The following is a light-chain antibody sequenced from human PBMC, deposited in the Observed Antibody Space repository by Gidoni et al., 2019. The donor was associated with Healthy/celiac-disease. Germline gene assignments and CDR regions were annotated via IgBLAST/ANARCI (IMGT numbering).Light chain of an antibody. V-gene: IGKV1-39*01. CDR2: AAS. Sequence: QMTQSPSSLSASVGDRVTITCRASQSISSYLNWYQQKPGKAPKLLIYAASSLQSGVPSRFSGSGSGTDFTLTISSLQPEDFATYYCQQSYSTPRTFGQGTKVEIK. CDR1: QSISSY. CDR3: QQSYSTPRT. J-gene: IGKJ1*01.